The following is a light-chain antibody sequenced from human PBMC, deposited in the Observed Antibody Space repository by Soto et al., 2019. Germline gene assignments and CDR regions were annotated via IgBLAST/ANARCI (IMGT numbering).Light chain of an antibody. V-gene: IGKV3-15*01. J-gene: IGKJ5*01. CDR1: RSLTTN. CDR3: QQYDDWPLT. CDR2: DAS. Sequence: EVVMTQSPGTLSVSPGGRATLSCRASRSLTTNLAWYQKKPGQAPRLLIHDASTRATGIPARFSGSGSGTEFILSISSMQSADFAVYYCQQYDDWPLTFGQGTRLETK.